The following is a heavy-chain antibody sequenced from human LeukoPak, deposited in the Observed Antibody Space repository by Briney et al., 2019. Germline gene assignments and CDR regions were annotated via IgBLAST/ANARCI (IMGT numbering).Heavy chain of an antibody. CDR3: ASLSTEGY. J-gene: IGHJ4*02. Sequence: KASETLSLTCTVSGGPISSGDYYWSWIRQPPGKGLEWIGYIYYSGSTYYNPSLKSRVTISVDTSKNQFSLKLNSVTAADTALYNCASLSTEGYWGQGTLVTVPT. CDR1: GGPISSGDYY. V-gene: IGHV4-30-4*01. CDR2: IYYSGST.